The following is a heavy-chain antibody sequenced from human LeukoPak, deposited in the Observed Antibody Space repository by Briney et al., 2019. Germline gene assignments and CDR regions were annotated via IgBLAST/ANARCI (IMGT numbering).Heavy chain of an antibody. CDR3: ARDRAAAIRFDY. Sequence: PGGSLRLSCAVSGITVRSNHMNWVRQAPGKGLEWVSSISSSSSYIYYADSVMGRFTIPRDNAKNSLYLQMNSLRAEDTAVYYCARDRAAAIRFDYWGQGTLVTVSS. CDR2: ISSSSSYI. CDR1: GITVRSNH. J-gene: IGHJ4*02. V-gene: IGHV3-21*01. D-gene: IGHD2-2*02.